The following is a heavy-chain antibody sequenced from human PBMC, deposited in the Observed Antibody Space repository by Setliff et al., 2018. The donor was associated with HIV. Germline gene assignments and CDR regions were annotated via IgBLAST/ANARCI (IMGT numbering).Heavy chain of an antibody. J-gene: IGHJ2*01. D-gene: IGHD3-10*01. CDR3: AKSNPGIDFWYFDL. CDR1: GFTFSSYG. V-gene: IGHV3-30*18. Sequence: GSLRLSCAASGFTFSSYGMHWVRQAPGKGLEWVAVISYDGSNKYYADSVKGRFTISRDNSKNTLYLQMNSLRAEDTAVYYCAKSNPGIDFWYFDLWGRGTLVTVPS. CDR2: ISYDGSNK.